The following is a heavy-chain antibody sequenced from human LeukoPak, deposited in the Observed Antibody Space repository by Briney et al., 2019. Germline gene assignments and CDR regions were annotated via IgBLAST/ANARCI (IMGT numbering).Heavy chain of an antibody. D-gene: IGHD1-26*01. CDR3: ARWGAVGATFDY. Sequence: SETLSLTCTVSGGSITNYYWSWIRQPPGKGLEWIGYIYYSGSTNYNPSLKSRVTISVDTSKNQFSLKLSSVTAADTAVYYCARWGAVGATFDYWGQGTLVTVSS. CDR1: GGSITNYY. J-gene: IGHJ4*02. CDR2: IYYSGST. V-gene: IGHV4-59*01.